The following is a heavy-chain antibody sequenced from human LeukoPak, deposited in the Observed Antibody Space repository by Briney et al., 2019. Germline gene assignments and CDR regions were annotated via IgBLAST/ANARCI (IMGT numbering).Heavy chain of an antibody. Sequence: SVNVSCKASGGTFSSYAISWVRQAPGQGLDWMGRIIPILGIANYAQKFQGRVTITADKSTSTAYMELSSLRSEDAAVYYCARGGGYGTYYFDYWGQGTLVTVSS. CDR3: ARGGGYGTYYFDY. D-gene: IGHD5-12*01. CDR1: GGTFSSYA. V-gene: IGHV1-69*04. J-gene: IGHJ4*02. CDR2: IIPILGIA.